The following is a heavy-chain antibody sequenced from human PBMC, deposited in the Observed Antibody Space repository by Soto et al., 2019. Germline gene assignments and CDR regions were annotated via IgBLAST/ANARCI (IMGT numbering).Heavy chain of an antibody. V-gene: IGHV4-31*03. CDR3: ARTTRITIFGVVWD. CDR1: GGSISSGGYY. Sequence: QVQLQESGPGLVKPSQTLSLTCTVSGGSISSGGYYWSWIRQQPGKGLEWIGYIYYSGSTYYNPSLKSRVTISVDTSKNQFSLKLSSVTAADTAVYYCARTTRITIFGVVWDWGQGTLVTVSS. D-gene: IGHD3-3*01. CDR2: IYYSGST. J-gene: IGHJ4*02.